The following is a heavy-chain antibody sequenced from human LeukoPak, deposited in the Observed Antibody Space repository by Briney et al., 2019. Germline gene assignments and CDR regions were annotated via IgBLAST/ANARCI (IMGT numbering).Heavy chain of an antibody. CDR3: ARVPRVSLYYGMDV. D-gene: IGHD5/OR15-5a*01. CDR1: GGTFSSYA. Sequence: ASVKVSCKASGGTFSSYAISWVRRAPGQGLEWMGGIIPNSGGTNYAQKFQGRVTMTRDTSISTAYMELSRLRSDDTAVYYCARVPRVSLYYGMDVWGQGTTVTVSS. CDR2: IIPNSGGT. V-gene: IGHV1-2*02. J-gene: IGHJ6*02.